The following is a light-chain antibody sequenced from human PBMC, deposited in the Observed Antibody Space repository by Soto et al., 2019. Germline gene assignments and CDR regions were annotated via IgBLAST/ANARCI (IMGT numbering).Light chain of an antibody. CDR1: RGSVASNY. V-gene: IGLV6-57*03. J-gene: IGLJ2*01. CDR2: RDD. CDR3: QSYDRTNVV. Sequence: NFMLTQPHSVSESPGKTITISCARSRGSVASNYVQWFQQRPGSAPTTIIYRDDQRPSGVPDRFSASVDSSSNSASLTISGLKTEDEPDYNCQSYDRTNVVFGGGTQLTVL.